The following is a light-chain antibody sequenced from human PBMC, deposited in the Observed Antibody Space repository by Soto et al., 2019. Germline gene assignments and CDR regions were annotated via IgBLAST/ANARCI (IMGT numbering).Light chain of an antibody. CDR3: QQYESYSPWT. CDR1: QSISSW. J-gene: IGKJ1*01. V-gene: IGKV1-5*01. CDR2: DAS. Sequence: IPMTQSPSALSASVGDRATITCRPSQSISSWLAWYQQKPGKAPKLLIYDASTLQSGVPSRYSGSGSGTEFTLTISNLQPDDFATYYCQQYESYSPWTFGQGTKVDIK.